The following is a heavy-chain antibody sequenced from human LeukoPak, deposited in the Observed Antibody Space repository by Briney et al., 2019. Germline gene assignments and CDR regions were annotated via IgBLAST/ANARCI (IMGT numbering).Heavy chain of an antibody. V-gene: IGHV3-30*18. CDR1: GFTFSSYG. CDR3: AKVSGYSSGWYVY. J-gene: IGHJ4*02. Sequence: GRSLRLSCAASGFTFSSYGMHWVRQAPGKGLEWVAVISYDGSNKYYADSVKGRFTISRDNSKNTLYLQMNSLRAEDTAVYYCAKVSGYSSGWYVYWGQGTLVTVSS. CDR2: ISYDGSNK. D-gene: IGHD6-19*01.